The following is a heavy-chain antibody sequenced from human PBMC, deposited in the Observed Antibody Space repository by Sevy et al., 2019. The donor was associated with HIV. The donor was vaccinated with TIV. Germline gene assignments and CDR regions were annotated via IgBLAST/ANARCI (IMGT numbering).Heavy chain of an antibody. V-gene: IGHV6-1*01. CDR2: TYYRSKWYN. CDR1: GDSVSSNSAA. CDR3: ARNPPYCSSTSCHFDY. Sequence: SQTLSLTCAISGDSVSSNSAAWNWIRQSPSRGLEWLGRTYYRSKWYNDYAVSVKSRITINPDTSKNQFSLQLNSVTPEDTAEYYCARNPPYCSSTSCHFDYWGQGTLVTVSS. J-gene: IGHJ4*02. D-gene: IGHD2-2*01.